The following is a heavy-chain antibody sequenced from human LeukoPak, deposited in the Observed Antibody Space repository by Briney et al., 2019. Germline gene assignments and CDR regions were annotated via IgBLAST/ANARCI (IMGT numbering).Heavy chain of an antibody. CDR1: GYTFTSYD. CDR3: AIKGRGHYDFWSGYYEGIDY. J-gene: IGHJ4*02. V-gene: IGHV1-8*01. Sequence: GASVKVSCTASGYTFTSYDINWVRQATGQGLEWMGWMNPNSGNTGYAQKFQGRVTMTRNTSTSTAYMALSSLRSEDTAVYYCAIKGRGHYDFWSGYYEGIDYWGQGTLVTVSS. CDR2: MNPNSGNT. D-gene: IGHD3-3*01.